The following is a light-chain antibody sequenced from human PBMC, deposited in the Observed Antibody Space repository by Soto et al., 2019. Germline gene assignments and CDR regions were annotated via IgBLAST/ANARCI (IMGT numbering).Light chain of an antibody. CDR1: QSVSSY. CDR3: QQRSNWPIT. CDR2: DAT. Sequence: IVLTQSPATLSLSPGDKATLSCRASQSVSSYLAWYQQKPGQAPRLLIYDATNRATGFPARFSGSRSGTDFTLTIISLEPEDFAVYYCQQRSNWPITSGQRTRLVIK. J-gene: IGKJ5*01. V-gene: IGKV3-11*01.